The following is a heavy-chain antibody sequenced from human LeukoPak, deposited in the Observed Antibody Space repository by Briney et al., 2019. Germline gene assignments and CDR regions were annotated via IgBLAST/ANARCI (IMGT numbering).Heavy chain of an antibody. J-gene: IGHJ4*02. V-gene: IGHV3-7*03. CDR1: GFTFSSYW. CDR3: ARGFYPDRTMIVVVVDY. Sequence: GGSLRLSCAASGFTFSSYWMSWVRQAPGKGLEWVANIKQDGSEIYYVDSVKGRFTISRDNAKNSLYLQMNSLRAEDTAVYYCARGFYPDRTMIVVVVDYWGQGSLVTVSS. D-gene: IGHD3-22*01. CDR2: IKQDGSEI.